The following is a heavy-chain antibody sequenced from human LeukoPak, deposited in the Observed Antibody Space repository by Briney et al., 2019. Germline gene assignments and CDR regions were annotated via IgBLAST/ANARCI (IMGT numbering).Heavy chain of an antibody. CDR3: ARGAYYYDSSGYYDSRDFDY. J-gene: IGHJ4*02. CDR2: IIPIFGTA. Sequence: VKVSCKASGGTFSSYAISWVRQAPGQGLEWTGGIIPIFGTANYAQKFQGRVTITTDESTSTAYMELSSLRSEDTAVYYCARGAYYYDSSGYYDSRDFDYWGQGTLVTVSS. D-gene: IGHD3-22*01. V-gene: IGHV1-69*05. CDR1: GGTFSSYA.